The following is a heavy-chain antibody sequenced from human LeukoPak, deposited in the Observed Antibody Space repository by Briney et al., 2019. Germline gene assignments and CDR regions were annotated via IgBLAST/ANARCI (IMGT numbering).Heavy chain of an antibody. CDR2: ISSSSSYI. CDR3: ARDIGNGEYVDAFDI. CDR1: GFTFSSYS. D-gene: IGHD4-17*01. Sequence: GGPLRLSCAASGFTFSSYSMNWVRQAPGKGLEWVSSISSSSSYIYYADSVKGRFTISRDNAKNSLYLQMHSLRAEDTAVYYCARDIGNGEYVDAFDIWGQGTMVTVSS. V-gene: IGHV3-21*01. J-gene: IGHJ3*02.